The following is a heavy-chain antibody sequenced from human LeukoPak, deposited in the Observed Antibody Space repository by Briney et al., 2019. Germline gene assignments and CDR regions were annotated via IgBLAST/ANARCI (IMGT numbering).Heavy chain of an antibody. CDR3: ARDMVSGGSYSTRFDY. D-gene: IGHD1-26*01. CDR2: INPNSGGT. J-gene: IGHJ4*02. Sequence: ASVKVSCKASGYTFTGYQIHWVRQAPGQGLEWMGRINPNSGGTNYAQKFQGRVTMTRDTPISTAYMELSGLTSDDTAIYYCARDMVSGGSYSTRFDYWGQGTLVTVSS. CDR1: GYTFTGYQ. V-gene: IGHV1-2*06.